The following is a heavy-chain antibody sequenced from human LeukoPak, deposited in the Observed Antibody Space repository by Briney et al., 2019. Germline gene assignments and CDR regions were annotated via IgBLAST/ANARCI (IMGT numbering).Heavy chain of an antibody. V-gene: IGHV4-39*07. CDR3: ARDSAQGGYDY. CDR2: IYYSGST. Sequence: PSETLSLTCTVSGGSISSSSYYWGWIRQPPGKGLEWIGSIYYSGSTYYNPSLKSRVTISVDTSKNQFSLKLSSVTAADTAVYYCARDSAQGGYDYWGQGTLVTVSS. CDR1: GGSISSSSYY. D-gene: IGHD3-16*01. J-gene: IGHJ4*02.